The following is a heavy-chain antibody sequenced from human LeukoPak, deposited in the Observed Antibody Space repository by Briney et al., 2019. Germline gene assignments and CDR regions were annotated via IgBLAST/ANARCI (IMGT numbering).Heavy chain of an antibody. CDR1: GYTFTGYY. Sequence: ASVKVSCKASGYTFTGYYMRWVRQAPGQGLEWMGWINPNSGGTNYAQKFQGRVTMTRDTSISTAYMELSRLRSDDTAVYYCARVNYYDSSGYSLDYWGQGTLVTVSS. J-gene: IGHJ4*02. V-gene: IGHV1-2*02. CDR3: ARVNYYDSSGYSLDY. CDR2: INPNSGGT. D-gene: IGHD3-22*01.